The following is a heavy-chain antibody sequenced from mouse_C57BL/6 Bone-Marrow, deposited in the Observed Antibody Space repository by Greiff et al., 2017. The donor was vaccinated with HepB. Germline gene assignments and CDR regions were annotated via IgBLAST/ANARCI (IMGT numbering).Heavy chain of an antibody. CDR1: GYTFTDYE. V-gene: IGHV1-15*01. CDR2: IDPETGGT. CDR3: TRSVLIYAMDY. J-gene: IGHJ4*01. Sequence: VQVVESGAELVRPGASVTLSCKASGYTFTDYEMHWVKQTPVHGLEWIGAIDPETGGTAYNQKFKGKAILTADKSSSTAYMELRSLTSEDSAVYYCTRSVLIYAMDYWGQGTSVTLSS.